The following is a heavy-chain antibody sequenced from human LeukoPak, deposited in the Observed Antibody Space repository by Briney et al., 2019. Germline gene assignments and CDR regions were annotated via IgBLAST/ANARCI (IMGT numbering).Heavy chain of an antibody. CDR2: IYHTGNA. CDR3: ARDTGGYGNLDY. Sequence: PSETLSLTCAVYGGSFSGYYWSWVRQHPGKGLEWVGYIYHTGNAYYNPSLASRLTISVDTSKNQFSLRLTSVTAADTAVYFCARDTGGYGNLDYWGQGALVTVSS. V-gene: IGHV4-34*09. J-gene: IGHJ4*02. D-gene: IGHD3-16*01. CDR1: GGSFSGYY.